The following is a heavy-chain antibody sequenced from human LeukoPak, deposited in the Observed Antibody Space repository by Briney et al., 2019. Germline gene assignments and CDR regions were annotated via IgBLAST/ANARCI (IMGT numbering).Heavy chain of an antibody. CDR3: AKTDIYFNPIDY. D-gene: IGHD3-9*01. CDR1: GVSISSSEW. Sequence: SETLSLTCAVSGVSISSSEWWIWVRQPPGQGLEWIGEIHRAGRTRYNPSLKSRVTISMDYSKNQFSLKLTCVTAADTAIYYCAKTDIYFNPIDYWGPGSLVTVSS. J-gene: IGHJ4*02. V-gene: IGHV4-4*02. CDR2: IHRAGRT.